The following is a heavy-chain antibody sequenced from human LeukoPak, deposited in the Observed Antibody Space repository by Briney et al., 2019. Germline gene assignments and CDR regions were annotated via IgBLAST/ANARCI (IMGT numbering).Heavy chain of an antibody. CDR1: GGTFSSYA. CDR2: IIPIFGTA. J-gene: IGHJ4*02. V-gene: IGHV1-69*13. CDR3: ARDGGKYCSSTSCYGPDY. Sequence: ASVKVSCKASGGTFSSYAISWVRQAPGQGLEWMGGIIPIFGTANYAQKFQGRVTITADESTSTAYKELSSLRSEDTAVYYCARDGGKYCSSTSCYGPDYWGQGTLVTVSS. D-gene: IGHD2-2*01.